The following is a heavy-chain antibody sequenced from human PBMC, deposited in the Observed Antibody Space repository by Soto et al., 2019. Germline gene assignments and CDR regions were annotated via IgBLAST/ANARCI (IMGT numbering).Heavy chain of an antibody. Sequence: QVQLVQSGAEVKKPGASVKVSCKASGYTFTSYAMHWVRQAPGQRLEWMGWINAVNGNTKYSQKFQGRVTITRDTSASTAYMELSSLRSEDTAVYYCASTSGYYFYDYWGQGTPVTVSS. CDR2: INAVNGNT. D-gene: IGHD3-3*01. V-gene: IGHV1-3*01. J-gene: IGHJ4*02. CDR1: GYTFTSYA. CDR3: ASTSGYYFYDY.